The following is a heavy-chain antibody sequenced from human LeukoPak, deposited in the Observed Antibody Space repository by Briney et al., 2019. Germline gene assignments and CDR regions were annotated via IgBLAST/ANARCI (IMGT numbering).Heavy chain of an antibody. Sequence: GGSLRLSCAASGFTFSDYYMSWIRQAPGKGLEWVSYISSSGSTIYYADSVKGRFTISRDSAKNSVFLQMNSLRAEDTAVYHCARDPAPQGWFDSWGQGTLVTVSS. CDR3: ARDPAPQGWFDS. V-gene: IGHV3-11*04. CDR1: GFTFSDYY. CDR2: ISSSGSTI. J-gene: IGHJ5*01.